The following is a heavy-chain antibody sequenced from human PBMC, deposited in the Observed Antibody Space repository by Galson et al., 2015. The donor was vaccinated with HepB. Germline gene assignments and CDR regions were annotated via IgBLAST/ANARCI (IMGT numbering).Heavy chain of an antibody. D-gene: IGHD6-19*01. Sequence: LSLTCAVSGGSISSNNWWSWVRQSPGKGLECIGEICHGGSTSYNPSLESRVTISVDKSKNQFSLKLSSVTAADTAVYYCARFREGGGWLDYWGQGILVTVSS. CDR3: ARFREGGGWLDY. CDR1: GGSISSNNW. CDR2: ICHGGST. J-gene: IGHJ4*02. V-gene: IGHV4-4*02.